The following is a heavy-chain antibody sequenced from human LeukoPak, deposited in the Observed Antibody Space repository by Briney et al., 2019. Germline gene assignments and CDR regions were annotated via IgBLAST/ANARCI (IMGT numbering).Heavy chain of an antibody. V-gene: IGHV3-7*04. J-gene: IGHJ4*02. CDR2: INQDGTEK. CDR3: VRGDGYFES. Sequence: GGSLRLSCATSGFNFSDYRMTWVRQAPGKGLQWVANINQDGTEKHFLDSIEGRFTISRDNRKKSLYLQMNSLRPQDTAVYFCVRGDGYFESWGQGTLVTVSS. D-gene: IGHD2-21*01. CDR1: GFNFSDYR.